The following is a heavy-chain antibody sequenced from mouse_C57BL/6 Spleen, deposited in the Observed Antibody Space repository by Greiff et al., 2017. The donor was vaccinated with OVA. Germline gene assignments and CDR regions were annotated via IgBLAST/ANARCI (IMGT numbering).Heavy chain of an antibody. Sequence: VQLQQPGAELVKPGASVKMSCKASGYTFTSYWITWVKQRPGQGLEWIGDIYPGSGSTNYNEKFKSKATLTVDTSSSTAYMQLSSLTSEDSAVYYCARETYYGYDQAWFAYWGQGTLVTVSA. J-gene: IGHJ3*01. CDR3: ARETYYGYDQAWFAY. D-gene: IGHD2-9*01. CDR1: GYTFTSYW. CDR2: IYPGSGST. V-gene: IGHV1-55*01.